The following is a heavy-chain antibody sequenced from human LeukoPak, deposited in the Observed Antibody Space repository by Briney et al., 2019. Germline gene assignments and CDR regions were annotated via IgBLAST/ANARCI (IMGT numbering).Heavy chain of an antibody. D-gene: IGHD3-22*01. J-gene: IGHJ3*02. CDR1: GYTFTGYY. V-gene: IGHV1-2*02. CDR3: ATLPQGGYYDAFDI. Sequence: ASVKVSCKASGYTFTGYYMHWVRQAPGQGLEWMGWINPNSGGTNYAQKFQGRVTMTEDTSTDTAYMELSSLRSEDTAVYYCATLPQGGYYDAFDIWGQGTMVTVSS. CDR2: INPNSGGT.